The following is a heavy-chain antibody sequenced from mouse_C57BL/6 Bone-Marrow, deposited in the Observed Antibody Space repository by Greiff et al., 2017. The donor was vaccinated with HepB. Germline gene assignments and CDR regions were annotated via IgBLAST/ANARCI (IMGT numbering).Heavy chain of an antibody. Sequence: EVKLVESEGGLVQPGSSVKLSCTASGFTFSDYYMAWVRQVPEKGLEWVANINYDGSSTYYLDSLKSRFIISRDNAKNILYLQMSSLKSEDTATYYCARDGYYYGSSYDYWGQGTTLTVSS. CDR3: ARDGYYYGSSYDY. J-gene: IGHJ2*01. D-gene: IGHD1-1*01. V-gene: IGHV5-16*01. CDR1: GFTFSDYY. CDR2: INYDGSST.